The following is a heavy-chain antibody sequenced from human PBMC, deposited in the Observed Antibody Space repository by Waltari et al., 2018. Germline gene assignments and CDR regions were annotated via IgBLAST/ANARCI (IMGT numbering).Heavy chain of an antibody. V-gene: IGHV3-30*18. CDR3: AKDLWPLTIRYMDV. Sequence: QVQLVEAGGGVVQFGRYLSPSCAASGFSLRSYGMHWGRQAPSKGLEWVAVITYDGSNKYYADSVKGRFTISRDDSKNTLYVQMNSLRAEDTAVYYCAKDLWPLTIRYMDVWGKGTTVTVSS. CDR1: GFSLRSYG. CDR2: ITYDGSNK. J-gene: IGHJ6*03. D-gene: IGHD3-3*02.